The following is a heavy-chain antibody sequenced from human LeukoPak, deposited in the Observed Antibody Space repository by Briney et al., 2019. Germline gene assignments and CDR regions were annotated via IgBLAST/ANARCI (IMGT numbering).Heavy chain of an antibody. D-gene: IGHD2-2*03. Sequence: ASVKVSCKAPGYTFTSYGISWVRQAPGQGLEWMGWISAYNGNTNYAQKLQGRVTMTTDTSTSTAYMELRSLRSDDTAVYYCAVLDIVVVPAAMPFDYWGQGTLVTVSS. V-gene: IGHV1-18*01. CDR2: ISAYNGNT. CDR3: AVLDIVVVPAAMPFDY. J-gene: IGHJ4*02. CDR1: GYTFTSYG.